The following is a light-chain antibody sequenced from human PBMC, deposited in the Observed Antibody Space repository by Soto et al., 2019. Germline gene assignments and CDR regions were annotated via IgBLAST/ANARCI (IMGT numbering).Light chain of an antibody. Sequence: QSALTQPASVSGSPGQSITISCTGTSSDVGDYTFVSWYQQHPDKVPKLMIFDVSRRPSGVSDRFSGSKSGNTASLTISGLQPDDEADYYCSSYTSRSTHVFGSGTKVTVL. CDR3: SSYTSRSTHV. CDR1: SSDVGDYTF. J-gene: IGLJ1*01. V-gene: IGLV2-14*03. CDR2: DVS.